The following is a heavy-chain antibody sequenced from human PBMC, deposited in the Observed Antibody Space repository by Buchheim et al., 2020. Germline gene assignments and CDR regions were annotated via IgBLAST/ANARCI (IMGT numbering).Heavy chain of an antibody. V-gene: IGHV4-31*03. Sequence: QVQLQESGPGLVKPSQTLSLTCTVSGGSISSGGYYWSWIRQHPGKGLEWIGYIYYSGSTYYNPSLKSRVTISVDTSKNQFSLKLSSRTAADTAVYYCAREMVGRGYCSGGSCPNFDYWGQGTLV. CDR1: GGSISSGGYY. D-gene: IGHD2-15*01. J-gene: IGHJ4*02. CDR2: IYYSGST. CDR3: AREMVGRGYCSGGSCPNFDY.